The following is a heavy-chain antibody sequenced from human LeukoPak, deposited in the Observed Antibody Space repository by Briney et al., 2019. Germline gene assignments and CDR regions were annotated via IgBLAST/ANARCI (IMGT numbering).Heavy chain of an antibody. CDR3: ARLQHLYGSASYYGWFDP. D-gene: IGHD3-10*01. V-gene: IGHV5-51*01. Sequence: GESLKIHCKGSGYSFTSYWIGWVRQMPGKGLEWMGIIYPGDSDTRYSPSFQGQVTISADKSISTGYLQWSSLKASYTAMYYCARLQHLYGSASYYGWFDPWGQGTLVTVSS. CDR2: IYPGDSDT. J-gene: IGHJ5*02. CDR1: GYSFTSYW.